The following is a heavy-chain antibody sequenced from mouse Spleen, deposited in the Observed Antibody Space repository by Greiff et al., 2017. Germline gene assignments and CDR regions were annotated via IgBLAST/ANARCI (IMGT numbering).Heavy chain of an antibody. J-gene: IGHJ1*01. CDR1: GYSITSDYA. V-gene: IGHV3-2*02. CDR3: ARTYYGNYVWYFDV. CDR2: ISYSGST. D-gene: IGHD2-10*01. Sequence: EVHLVESGPGLVKPSQSLSLTYTVTGYSITSDYAWNWIRQFPGNKLEWMGYISYSGSTSYNPSLKSRISITRDTSKNQFFLQLNSVTTEDTATYYCARTYYGNYVWYFDVWGAGTTVTVSS.